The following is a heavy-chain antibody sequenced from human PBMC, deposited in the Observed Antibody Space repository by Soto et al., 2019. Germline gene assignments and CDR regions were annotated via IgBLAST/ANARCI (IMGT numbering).Heavy chain of an antibody. J-gene: IGHJ4*02. Sequence: SETLSLTCTVSGGSSSSYYWSWIRQPPGKGLEWIGYIYYSGSTNYNPSLKSRVTISVDTSKNQFSLKLSSVTAADTAVYYCARVEYSYDLDYWGQGTLVTVSS. CDR2: IYYSGST. CDR1: GGSSSSYY. CDR3: ARVEYSYDLDY. D-gene: IGHD5-18*01. V-gene: IGHV4-59*01.